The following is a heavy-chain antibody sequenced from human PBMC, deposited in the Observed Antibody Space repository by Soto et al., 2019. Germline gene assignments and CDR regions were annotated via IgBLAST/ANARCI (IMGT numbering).Heavy chain of an antibody. V-gene: IGHV1-8*01. Sequence: VQLVQSGAEVKKPGASVKVSCKASGYTCTSDDINWVRQATGQGLEWMGWMNPNSGNTGYAQTFQGRVTRTRTTSISTASMELSSLRTENTAGYYCARSLYSDIVDYWGQGTLVTVSS. CDR1: GYTCTSDD. CDR3: ARSLYSDIVDY. D-gene: IGHD4-17*01. J-gene: IGHJ4*02. CDR2: MNPNSGNT.